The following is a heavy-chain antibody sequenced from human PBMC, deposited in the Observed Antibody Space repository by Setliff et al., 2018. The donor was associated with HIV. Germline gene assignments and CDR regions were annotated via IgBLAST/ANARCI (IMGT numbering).Heavy chain of an antibody. J-gene: IGHJ4*02. V-gene: IGHV1-69*13. CDR1: GYTFSSHA. CDR3: ARDFGAGFTGLDY. Sequence: ASVKVSCKVSGYTFSSHAISWVRQAPGQGLEWMGGVIPIFATTTYAQQFQGRVTIIADESTNTAYMELSSLRSDDTAVYYCARDFGAGFTGLDYWGQGTLVTVSS. CDR2: VIPIFATT. D-gene: IGHD3-10*01.